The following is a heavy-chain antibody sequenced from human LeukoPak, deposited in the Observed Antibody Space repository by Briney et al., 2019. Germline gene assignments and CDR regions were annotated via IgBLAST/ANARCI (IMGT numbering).Heavy chain of an antibody. CDR3: ARGGLRLGH. CDR1: GGSFSGYY. Sequence: SETLSLTCAVYGGSFSGYYWSWIRQPPGKGLEWIGEINHSGSTNYNPSLKSRVTISADTSKNQFSLKLSSMTAADTAVYYCARGGLRLGHWGQGTLVTVSS. V-gene: IGHV4-34*01. CDR2: INHSGST. D-gene: IGHD5-12*01. J-gene: IGHJ4*02.